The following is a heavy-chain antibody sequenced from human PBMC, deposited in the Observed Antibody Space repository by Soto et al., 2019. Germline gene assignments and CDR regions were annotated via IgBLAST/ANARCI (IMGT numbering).Heavy chain of an antibody. V-gene: IGHV4-4*07. CDR1: GGSISSYY. D-gene: IGHD2-15*01. J-gene: IGHJ6*02. CDR3: ARDCSGGSCYSLFYYYGMDV. Sequence: SETLSLTCTVSGGSISSYYWSWIRQPAGKGPEWIGRIYTSGSTNYNPSLKSRVTMSVDTSKNQFSLKLSSVTAADTAVYYCARDCSGGSCYSLFYYYGMDVWGQGTTVTVSS. CDR2: IYTSGST.